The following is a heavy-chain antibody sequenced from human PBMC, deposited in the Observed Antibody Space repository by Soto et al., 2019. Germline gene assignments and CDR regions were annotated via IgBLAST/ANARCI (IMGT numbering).Heavy chain of an antibody. V-gene: IGHV1-2*02. CDR1: GCSFSRYS. CDR2: INPKGGGT. J-gene: IGHJ4*02. D-gene: IGHD1-20*01. CDR3: AREFLARGNCLTGKVFDS. Sequence: ASVKVSCRPSGCSFSRYSLRWVRQAPGHGPEWMGWINPKGGGTKDAQKFQGRVTMTRDTSISTAFMELSMVTADDTAVDDCAREFLARGNCLTGKVFDSWGQGTLVTVSS.